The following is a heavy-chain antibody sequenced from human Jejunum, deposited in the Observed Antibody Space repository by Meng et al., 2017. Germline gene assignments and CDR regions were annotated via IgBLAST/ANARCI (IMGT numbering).Heavy chain of an antibody. Sequence: GESLKISCAASGFTFSGSTMHWVRQASGKGLEWVGRITTKANYYATAYAASVKGRFTISRDDSKTTAYLQMNSLKTEDTAVYYCTPSHSGGYYYVPFDSWGQGTLVTVSS. CDR3: TPSHSGGYYYVPFDS. D-gene: IGHD3-22*01. CDR2: ITTKANYYAT. CDR1: GFTFSGST. J-gene: IGHJ4*02. V-gene: IGHV3-73*01.